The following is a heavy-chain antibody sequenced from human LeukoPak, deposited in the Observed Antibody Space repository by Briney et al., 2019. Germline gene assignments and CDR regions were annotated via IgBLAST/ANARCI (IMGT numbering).Heavy chain of an antibody. D-gene: IGHD6-13*01. CDR1: GFTVSSNY. CDR3: ARGGVAAAGMDMDV. V-gene: IGHV3-66*02. J-gene: IGHJ6*02. Sequence: GGSLRLSCAASGFTVSSNYMSWVRQAPGKGLVWVSVIYSGGSTYYADSVKGRFTISRDNSKNTLYLQMNSLRAEDTAVYYCARGGVAAAGMDMDVWGQGTTVTVSS. CDR2: IYSGGST.